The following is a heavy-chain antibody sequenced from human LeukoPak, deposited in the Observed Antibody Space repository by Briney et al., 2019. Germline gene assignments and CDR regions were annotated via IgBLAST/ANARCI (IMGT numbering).Heavy chain of an antibody. V-gene: IGHV3-30*18. CDR2: ISYDGSNK. Sequence: PGGSLRLSCAASGFTFSSYGMHWVRQAPGKGLEWVAVISYDGSNKYYADSVKGRFTISRDNSKNTLYLQMNSLRAEDTAVYYCAKVAFGYYGSGAEDYWGQGTLVTVSS. CDR1: GFTFSSYG. D-gene: IGHD3-10*01. J-gene: IGHJ4*02. CDR3: AKVAFGYYGSGAEDY.